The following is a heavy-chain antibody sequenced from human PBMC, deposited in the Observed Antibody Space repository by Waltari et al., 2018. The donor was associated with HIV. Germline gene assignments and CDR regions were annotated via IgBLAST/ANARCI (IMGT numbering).Heavy chain of an antibody. J-gene: IGHJ5*02. V-gene: IGHV4-39*01. D-gene: IGHD2-15*01. CDR3: ARQQYCSGGSCPYNWFDP. Sequence: QLQLQEPAPGLVKPSETLSLPCTVSGGPISSSSYYWGWIRQPPAQGLEWIGSIYYSGSTYYNPSLKSRVTISVDTSKNQFSLKLSSVTAADTAVYYCARQQYCSGGSCPYNWFDPWGQGTLVTVSS. CDR1: GGPISSSSYY. CDR2: IYYSGST.